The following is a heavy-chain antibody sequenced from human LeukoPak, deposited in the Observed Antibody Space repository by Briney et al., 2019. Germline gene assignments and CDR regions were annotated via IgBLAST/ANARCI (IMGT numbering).Heavy chain of an antibody. D-gene: IGHD5-18*01. V-gene: IGHV3-7*01. Sequence: GGSLRLSCAASGFSFSSYWMGWVRLAPGKGLEWVANIKRDGSEKYYVDSVKGRFTISRDNAKNSLYLQMNSLRIEDTAVYYCAREGYISGYGVIDYWGQGTLVTVSS. CDR1: GFSFSSYW. J-gene: IGHJ4*02. CDR3: AREGYISGYGVIDY. CDR2: IKRDGSEK.